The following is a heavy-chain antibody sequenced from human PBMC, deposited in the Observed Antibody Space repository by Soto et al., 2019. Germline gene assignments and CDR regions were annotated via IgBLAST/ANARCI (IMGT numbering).Heavy chain of an antibody. D-gene: IGHD2-2*01. V-gene: IGHV3-23*01. CDR2: IDGSSATT. CDR3: ARDRRPSIYSGLAV. J-gene: IGHJ6*02. Sequence: PGGSLRLSCAASGFTFSDYAMGWVRQAPGKGLEWVSAIDGSSATTNYADSVKGRFTISRDNSKNTLFLHMSGLRAEDTAVYYCARDRRPSIYSGLAVWGQGTTVTVSS. CDR1: GFTFSDYA.